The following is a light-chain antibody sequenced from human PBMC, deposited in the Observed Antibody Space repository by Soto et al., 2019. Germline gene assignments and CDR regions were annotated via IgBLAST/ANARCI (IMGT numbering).Light chain of an antibody. CDR2: GAS. Sequence: DIVLTQSPGTLSLSPGDRATLSCRASQSVSTSYLAWYQQKPGQAPRLLIYGASSRATGIPARFSGSGSGTDFTLTISSLEPEDFAVYYCQQRSNWPPLTFGGGTKVDIK. CDR3: QQRSNWPPLT. V-gene: IGKV3D-20*02. CDR1: QSVSTSY. J-gene: IGKJ4*01.